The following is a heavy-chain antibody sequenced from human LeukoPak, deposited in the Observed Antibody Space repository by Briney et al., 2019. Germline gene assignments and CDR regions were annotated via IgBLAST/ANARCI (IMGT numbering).Heavy chain of an antibody. CDR1: GYTLTSYY. J-gene: IGHJ3*02. D-gene: IGHD4-17*01. CDR2: IIPIFGTA. CDR3: ARRAYDYGDYLLSDAFDI. Sequence: ASVKVSCKASGYTLTSYYMHWVRQAPGQGLEWMGGIIPIFGTANYAQKFQGRVTITADESTSTAYMELSSLRSEDTAVYYCARRAYDYGDYLLSDAFDIWGQGTMVTVSS. V-gene: IGHV1-69*13.